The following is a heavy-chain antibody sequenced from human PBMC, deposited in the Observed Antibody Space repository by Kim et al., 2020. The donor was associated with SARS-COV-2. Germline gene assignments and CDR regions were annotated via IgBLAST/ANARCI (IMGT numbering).Heavy chain of an antibody. J-gene: IGHJ4*02. D-gene: IGHD3-22*01. Sequence: YAQKFQGRVTITADESTSTAYMELSSLRSEDTAVYYCARSSFTIVAYFDYWGQGTLVTVSS. CDR3: ARSSFTIVAYFDY. V-gene: IGHV1-69*01.